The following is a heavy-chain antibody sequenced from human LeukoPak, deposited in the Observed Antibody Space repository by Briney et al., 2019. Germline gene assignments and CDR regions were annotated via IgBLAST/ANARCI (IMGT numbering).Heavy chain of an antibody. CDR2: IYTSGST. CDR1: GGSISSGSYY. J-gene: IGHJ5*02. V-gene: IGHV4-61*02. D-gene: IGHD3-3*01. CDR3: ARVGFHYDFRESVSWFDP. Sequence: SETLSLTCTVSGGSISSGSYYWSWIRQPAGKGLEWIGRIYTSGSTNYNPSLKSRVTMSVDTSKNQFSLKLSSVTAADTAVYYCARVGFHYDFRESVSWFDPWGQGTLVTVSS.